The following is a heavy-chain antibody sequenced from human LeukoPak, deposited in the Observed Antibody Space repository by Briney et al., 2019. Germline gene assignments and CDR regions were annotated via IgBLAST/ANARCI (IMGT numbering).Heavy chain of an antibody. CDR2: ISSSSSYI. CDR1: GFTFSSYS. V-gene: IGHV3-21*01. D-gene: IGHD1-14*01. J-gene: IGHJ4*02. Sequence: GGSLRLSCAASGFTFSSYSMNGVRQAPGKGLEWVSSISSSSSYIYYADSVKGRFTISRDNAKNSLYLQMNSLRAEDTAVYYCARERITKKASSYFDYWGQGTLVTVSS. CDR3: ARERITKKASSYFDY.